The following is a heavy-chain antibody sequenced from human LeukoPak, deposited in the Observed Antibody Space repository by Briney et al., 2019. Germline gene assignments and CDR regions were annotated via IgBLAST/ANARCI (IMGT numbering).Heavy chain of an antibody. CDR3: ARDGREMATIDY. CDR2: TWYDGSNK. D-gene: IGHD5-24*01. Sequence: GGSLRLSCAASGFTFSSYGMHWVRQAPGKGLEWVAVTWYDGSNKYCADSVKGRFTISRDNSKNTLYLQMNSLRAEDTAVYYCARDGREMATIDYWGQGTLVTVSS. V-gene: IGHV3-33*01. CDR1: GFTFSSYG. J-gene: IGHJ4*02.